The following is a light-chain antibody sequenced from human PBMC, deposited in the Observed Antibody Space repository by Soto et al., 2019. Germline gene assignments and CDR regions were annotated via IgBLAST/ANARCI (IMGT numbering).Light chain of an antibody. Sequence: DIQMTQSPPSLSASVGDRVKITCRASQSISYCLNWYQQKPGKAPELLIHAASTLQSGAPSRFSGSGSGTDFTLTISSLQPEDFAVYYCQQSHSMPITFGPGTKVDIK. J-gene: IGKJ3*01. CDR3: QQSHSMPIT. V-gene: IGKV1-39*01. CDR2: AAS. CDR1: QSISYC.